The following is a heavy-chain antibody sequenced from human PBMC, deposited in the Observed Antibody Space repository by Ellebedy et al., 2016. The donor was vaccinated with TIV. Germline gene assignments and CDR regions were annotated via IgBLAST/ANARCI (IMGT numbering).Heavy chain of an antibody. CDR2: IKQDGSAK. V-gene: IGHV3-7*01. CDR1: GFTFSSYW. Sequence: GGSLRPSXAASGFTFSSYWMQWVRQAPGKGLEWVANIKQDGSAKYYVDSVKGRFTISRDNAKNSLYLQMNSLRAEDTAVYYCARDKIVGATYFDYWGQGTLVTVSS. D-gene: IGHD1-26*01. CDR3: ARDKIVGATYFDY. J-gene: IGHJ4*02.